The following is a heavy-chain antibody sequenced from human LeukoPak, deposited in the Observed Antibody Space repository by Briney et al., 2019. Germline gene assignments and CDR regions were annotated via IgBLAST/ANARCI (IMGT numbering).Heavy chain of an antibody. Sequence: PGGSLRLSCAASGFTFSDGWMNWVRQAPGKGLEWVGRIKSKTDGGTTDYAAPVKGRFTISRDDSKNTLYLQMNSLKTEDTAVYYCARDRLERITMIVVLITGGFDYWGQGTLVTVSS. CDR2: IKSKTDGGTT. J-gene: IGHJ4*02. V-gene: IGHV3-15*01. CDR1: GFTFSDGW. CDR3: ARDRLERITMIVVLITGGFDY. D-gene: IGHD3-22*01.